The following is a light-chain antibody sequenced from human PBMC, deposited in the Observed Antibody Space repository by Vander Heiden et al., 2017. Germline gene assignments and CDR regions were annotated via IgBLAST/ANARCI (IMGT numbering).Light chain of an antibody. Sequence: IVMTPSPATLSVSPGERATLACGASQSVSSNLSWYQQKPGQAPSLLIYGAATSSTGIPARFSSSGSATEFTLTISSLQSEDFAVYYCHQYNNWPPDTFGQGTKLEIK. CDR1: QSVSSN. CDR2: GAA. V-gene: IGKV3-15*01. J-gene: IGKJ2*01. CDR3: HQYNNWPPDT.